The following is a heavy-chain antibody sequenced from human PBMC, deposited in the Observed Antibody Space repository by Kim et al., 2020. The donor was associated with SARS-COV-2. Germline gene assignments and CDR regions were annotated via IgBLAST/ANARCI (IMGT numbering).Heavy chain of an antibody. CDR2: IIPIFGTA. D-gene: IGHD1-20*01. Sequence: SVKVSCKASGGTFSSYAISWVRQAPGQGLEWMGGIIPIFGTANYAQKFQGRVTITADESTSTAYMELSSLRSEDTAVYYCARGRPYNWNDLYNWFDPWGQGTLVTVSS. CDR3: ARGRPYNWNDLYNWFDP. CDR1: GGTFSSYA. V-gene: IGHV1-69*13. J-gene: IGHJ5*02.